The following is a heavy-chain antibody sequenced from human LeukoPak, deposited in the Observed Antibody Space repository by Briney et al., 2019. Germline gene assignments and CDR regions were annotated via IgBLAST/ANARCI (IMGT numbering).Heavy chain of an antibody. V-gene: IGHV4-39*01. J-gene: IGHJ3*02. Sequence: PSETLSLTCTVSGGSTSSSSYYWGWIRQPPGKGLEWIGSIYYSGSTYYNPSLKSRVTISVDTSKNQFSLKLSSVTAADTAVYYCATQIAAAGLSLGGDAFDIWGQGTMVTVSS. D-gene: IGHD6-13*01. CDR2: IYYSGST. CDR3: ATQIAAAGLSLGGDAFDI. CDR1: GGSTSSSSYY.